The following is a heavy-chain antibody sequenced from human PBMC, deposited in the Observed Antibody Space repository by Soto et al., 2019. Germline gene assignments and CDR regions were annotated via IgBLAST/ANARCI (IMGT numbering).Heavy chain of an antibody. CDR1: GGSMSSYY. D-gene: IGHD7-27*01. V-gene: IGHV4-59*08. Sequence: PSETLSLTCAVSGGSMSSYYWSWIRQPPGKGLEWIAYIYYSGSANSNPSLKSRVTISVDTSKNQFSLKLSSVTAADTAVYYCARRGDWGSDEFDYWGQGTLVTVS. CDR2: IYYSGSA. CDR3: ARRGDWGSDEFDY. J-gene: IGHJ4*02.